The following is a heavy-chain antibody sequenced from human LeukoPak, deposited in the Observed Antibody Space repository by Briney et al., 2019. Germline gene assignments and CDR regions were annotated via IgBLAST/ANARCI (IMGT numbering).Heavy chain of an antibody. J-gene: IGHJ4*02. D-gene: IGHD4-17*01. CDR1: GFTFTNAW. CDR3: TDGDYVLEY. Sequence: GGSLRLSCAASGFTFTNAWMSWVRQAPGKGLEWVGRIKSKIDGGTTDYVAPVKGRFTISRDDSKHTLYLQMNSLKTEDTAVYFCTDGDYVLEYWGQGILVTVSS. CDR2: IKSKIDGGTT. V-gene: IGHV3-15*01.